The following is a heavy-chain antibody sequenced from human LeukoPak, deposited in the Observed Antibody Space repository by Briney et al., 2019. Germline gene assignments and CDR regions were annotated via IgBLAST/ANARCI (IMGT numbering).Heavy chain of an antibody. D-gene: IGHD3-16*01. CDR3: ARAFRGGYYMDV. Sequence: SETLSLTCTVSGGSISSYYWSWIRQSPGKGLEWIGYLYSSGSTNYNPSLESRVTITEDTSKNQLSLRLNSVTAADTAAYYCARAFRGGYYMDVWGKGTTVTVSS. V-gene: IGHV4-59*01. J-gene: IGHJ6*03. CDR2: LYSSGST. CDR1: GGSISSYY.